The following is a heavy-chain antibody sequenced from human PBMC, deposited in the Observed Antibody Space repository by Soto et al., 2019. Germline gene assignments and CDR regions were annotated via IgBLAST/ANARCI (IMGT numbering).Heavy chain of an antibody. J-gene: IGHJ6*02. CDR3: ARDLSYYDSSGYYYGPAPPYYYYYGMDV. CDR1: GGTFSSYA. CDR2: IIPIFGTA. D-gene: IGHD3-22*01. Sequence: SVKVSCKASGGTFSSYAISWVRQAPGQGLEWMGGIIPIFGTANYAQKFQGRVTITADESTSTAYMELSSLRSEDTAVYYCARDLSYYDSSGYYYGPAPPYYYYYGMDVWGQGTTVTVSS. V-gene: IGHV1-69*13.